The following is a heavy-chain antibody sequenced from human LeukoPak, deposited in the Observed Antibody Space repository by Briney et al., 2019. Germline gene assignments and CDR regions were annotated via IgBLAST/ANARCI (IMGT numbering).Heavy chain of an antibody. CDR3: ARDTSVEDTAWWFDP. V-gene: IGHV1-46*01. J-gene: IGHJ5*02. D-gene: IGHD4-23*01. CDR2: INPSGCST. CDR1: GYTFTSYY. Sequence: ASVKVSCKASGYTFTSYYMHWVRQAPGQGLDWMGRINPSGCSTSYAQKFQGRVTMTRDMSTSTDYMALSSLRSEVTAVYYCARDTSVEDTAWWFDPWGQGTLVTVSS.